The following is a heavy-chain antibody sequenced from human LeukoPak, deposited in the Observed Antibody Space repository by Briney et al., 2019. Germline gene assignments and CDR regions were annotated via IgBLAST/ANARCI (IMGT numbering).Heavy chain of an antibody. CDR3: ARSGSSYYLDY. V-gene: IGHV3-21*01. Sequence: PGGSLRLSCAASGFSFGSYTMNWVRQAPGKGLEWASSITSSSSYIYYADSVKGRFTISRDNAKNSLYLQMNSLRAEDTAVYYCARSGSSYYLDYWAREPWSPSPQ. CDR2: ITSSSSYI. CDR1: GFSFGSYT. J-gene: IGHJ4*02.